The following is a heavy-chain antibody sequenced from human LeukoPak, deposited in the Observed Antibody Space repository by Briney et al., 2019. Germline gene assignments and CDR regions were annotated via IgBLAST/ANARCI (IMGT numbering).Heavy chain of an antibody. J-gene: IGHJ4*02. CDR2: IYDSGNT. V-gene: IGHV4-59*01. Sequence: SETLSLTCTVSGGSISSSYWSWIRQPPGKELEWLGDIYDSGNTSYNPSLKSRVTTSVNTSNNQFSLKLSSVTAADTAVYYCSRGGLWWFDYWGQGTLVTVSS. CDR3: SRGGLWWFDY. D-gene: IGHD2-21*01. CDR1: GGSISSSY.